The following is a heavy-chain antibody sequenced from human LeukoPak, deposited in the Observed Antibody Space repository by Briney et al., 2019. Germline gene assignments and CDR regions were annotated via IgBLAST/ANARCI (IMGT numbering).Heavy chain of an antibody. D-gene: IGHD5-12*01. CDR2: IYPGDSDT. V-gene: IGHV5-51*01. CDR1: GYSFTSYW. Sequence: GESLKISCKGSGYSFTSYWIGWVRQMPGKGLEWKGIIYPGDSDTRYSPSFQGQVTISADKSISTAYLQWSSLKASDTAMYYCARPISRGYSGYDLDYWGQGTLVTVSS. J-gene: IGHJ4*02. CDR3: ARPISRGYSGYDLDY.